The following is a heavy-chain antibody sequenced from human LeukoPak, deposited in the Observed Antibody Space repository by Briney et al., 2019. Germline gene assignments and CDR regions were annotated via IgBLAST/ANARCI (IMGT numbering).Heavy chain of an antibody. Sequence: GGSLRLSCAASGFTFSIYAMSWVRQAPGKGLEWVSAISGSGGSTYYADSVKGRFTISRDNSKNTLYLQMNSLRAEDTAVYYCAKIIAVAGYYFDYWGQGTLVTVSS. CDR3: AKIIAVAGYYFDY. D-gene: IGHD6-19*01. CDR1: GFTFSIYA. CDR2: ISGSGGST. J-gene: IGHJ4*02. V-gene: IGHV3-23*01.